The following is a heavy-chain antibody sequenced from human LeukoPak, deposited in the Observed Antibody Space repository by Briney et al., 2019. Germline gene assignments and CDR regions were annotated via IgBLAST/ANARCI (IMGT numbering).Heavy chain of an antibody. Sequence: SETLSLTCTVSGGSINSYYWSWIRQPPEKGLEWIGYISYSGSTNYSPSLKSRVTISEDTSKNQFYLKLSSVTAADTAVYYCASGGYYGSGAFHIWGQGTMVTVSS. CDR2: ISYSGST. CDR3: ASGGYYGSGAFHI. CDR1: GGSINSYY. J-gene: IGHJ3*02. D-gene: IGHD3-10*01. V-gene: IGHV4-59*01.